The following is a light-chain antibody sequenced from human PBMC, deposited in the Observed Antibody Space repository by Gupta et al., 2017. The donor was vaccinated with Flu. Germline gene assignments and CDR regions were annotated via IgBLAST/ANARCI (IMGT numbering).Light chain of an antibody. CDR1: SSDIGRYNH. CDR2: EVT. V-gene: IGLV2-14*03. J-gene: IGLJ1*01. CDR3: SSFTERNRLL. Sequence: QSALTQPASFSASPGQSLTISCTGTSSDIGRYNHVCWYQQHPGKAPKLIMYEVTHRPSVSSNRFSASKSGDTASLTIYGLQSEDEADYYCSSFTERNRLLFGGGTKVTVL.